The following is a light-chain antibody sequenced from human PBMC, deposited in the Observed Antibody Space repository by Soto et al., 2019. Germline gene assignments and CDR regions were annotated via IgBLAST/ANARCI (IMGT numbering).Light chain of an antibody. Sequence: QSVLTQPPSVSGSPGQSVTISCTGTSSDVGSYNRVSWYQQPPGTAPKLMIYEVSYRPSGVPDRFSGSKSGNTASLTISGLQAEDEADYYCSLFTSSSTYVFGTGTKVTAL. J-gene: IGLJ1*01. CDR3: SLFTSSSTYV. CDR2: EVS. V-gene: IGLV2-18*01. CDR1: SSDVGSYNR.